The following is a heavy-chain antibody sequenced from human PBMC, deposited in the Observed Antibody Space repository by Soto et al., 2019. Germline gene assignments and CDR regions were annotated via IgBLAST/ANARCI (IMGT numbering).Heavy chain of an antibody. CDR2: ISWNSGSI. V-gene: IGHV3-9*01. J-gene: IGHJ4*02. CDR3: AKDISALRFLEWFHSGFDY. Sequence: EVQLVESGGGLVQPGRSLRLSCAASGFTFDDYAMHWVRQDPGKGLEWVSGISWNSGSIGYADSVKGRFTISRDNANNFLYLQMNSLRAEDTAFYYCAKDISALRFLEWFHSGFDYWGQGTLVTVSS. D-gene: IGHD3-3*01. CDR1: GFTFDDYA.